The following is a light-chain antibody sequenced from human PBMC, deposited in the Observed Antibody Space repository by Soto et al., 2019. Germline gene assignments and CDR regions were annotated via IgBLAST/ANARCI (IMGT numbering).Light chain of an antibody. CDR2: DAS. CDR3: QQHYTYSST. J-gene: IGKJ1*01. Sequence: QMTQSPWTRSASEGDRVGMSLVASQSISGWLAWYQQKPGEAPKLLIYDASTLESGVPSRFSGSGSEAQFTLTISCLHPENFATYYCQQHYTYSSTFGQGTKVDIK. V-gene: IGKV1-5*01. CDR1: QSISGW.